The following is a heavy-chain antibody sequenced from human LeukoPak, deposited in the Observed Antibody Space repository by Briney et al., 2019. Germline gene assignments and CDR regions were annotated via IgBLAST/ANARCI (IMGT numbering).Heavy chain of an antibody. J-gene: IGHJ3*02. D-gene: IGHD1-1*01. CDR1: GFTFSSYA. CDR3: ARIETVADAFDI. V-gene: IGHV3-30*14. Sequence: GGSLRLSCAASGFTFSSYAMHWVRQAAGKGLEWVAVVSYDGSNKYYADSVKGRFTISRDNSKNTLYLQMNSLRAEDTAVYYCARIETVADAFDIWGQGTLVTVSS. CDR2: VSYDGSNK.